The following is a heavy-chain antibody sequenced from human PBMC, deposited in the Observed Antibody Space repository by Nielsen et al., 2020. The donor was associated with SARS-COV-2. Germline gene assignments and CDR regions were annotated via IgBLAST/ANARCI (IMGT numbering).Heavy chain of an antibody. V-gene: IGHV3-30*18. CDR1: GFTFSNYG. J-gene: IGHJ4*02. CDR3: AKDVWSGAHQIGPDY. D-gene: IGHD3-3*01. Sequence: GESLKISCAASGFTFSNYGMHWVRQVAGKGLEWVAIVSRDGSDTFYVDSVKGRFTISRDNSKNTVYLQMNSLRPGDTAVYHCAKDVWSGAHQIGPDYWGQGTLVTVSS. CDR2: VSRDGSDT.